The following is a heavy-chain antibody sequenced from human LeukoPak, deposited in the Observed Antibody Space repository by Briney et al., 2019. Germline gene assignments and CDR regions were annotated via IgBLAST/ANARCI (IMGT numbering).Heavy chain of an antibody. Sequence: PGGSLRLSCAASGFTFNTYCMSWVRQAPGKGPEWVAIIKQDGGEKFYVDSVKGRFTISRDNAKNSLFLHMNSLRAEDTAAYYCARDTNYRDNGGSYYVDGFEYWGQGTLVTVSS. CDR3: ARDTNYRDNGGSYYVDGFEY. V-gene: IGHV3-7*03. CDR1: GFTFNTYC. J-gene: IGHJ4*02. D-gene: IGHD3-22*01. CDR2: IKQDGGEK.